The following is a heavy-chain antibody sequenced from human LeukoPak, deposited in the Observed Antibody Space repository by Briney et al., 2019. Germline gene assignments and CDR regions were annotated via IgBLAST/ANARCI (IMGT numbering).Heavy chain of an antibody. CDR1: GYSFTSYW. D-gene: IGHD5-24*01. V-gene: IGHV5-51*01. J-gene: IGHJ6*02. Sequence: GESLKISCKGSGYSFTSYWIGWVREMPGKGLEWMGIIYPGDSDTRCSPSFQGQVTISADKSISTAYLQWSSLKASDTAMYYCARQMATMGQYYYYGMDVWGQGTTVTVSS. CDR3: ARQMATMGQYYYYGMDV. CDR2: IYPGDSDT.